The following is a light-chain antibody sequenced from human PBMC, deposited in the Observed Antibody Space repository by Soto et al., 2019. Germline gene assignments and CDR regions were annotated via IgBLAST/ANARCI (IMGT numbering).Light chain of an antibody. CDR2: DAS. CDR3: QQYGRTPLT. J-gene: IGKJ4*01. Sequence: EIVLTQSPGTLSLSPGERASLSCRAGQRVSRNYVAWYHYKPGQAPRLLIYDASTRATGIPDRFSGSGSGADFTLTISRLEPEDFAVYFCQQYGRTPLTFGGGSKVEIK. V-gene: IGKV3-20*01. CDR1: QRVSRNY.